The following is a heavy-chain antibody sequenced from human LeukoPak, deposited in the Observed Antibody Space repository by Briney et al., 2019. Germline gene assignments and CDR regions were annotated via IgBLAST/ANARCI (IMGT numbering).Heavy chain of an antibody. Sequence: GGSLRLSCAASGFTFDDYAMHWVRQAPGKGLELVSLISGDGGKTYYAYSVKGRFTISRDNSKNSLYLQMNSLRTEDIALYYCARGGQWLIRDWGQGTLVTVSS. J-gene: IGHJ4*02. CDR2: ISGDGGKT. V-gene: IGHV3-43*02. D-gene: IGHD6-19*01. CDR3: ARGGQWLIRD. CDR1: GFTFDDYA.